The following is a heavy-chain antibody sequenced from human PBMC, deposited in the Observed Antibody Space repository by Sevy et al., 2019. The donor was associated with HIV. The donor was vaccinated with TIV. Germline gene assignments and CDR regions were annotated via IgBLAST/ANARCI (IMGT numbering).Heavy chain of an antibody. CDR3: ARHQRRVSATGFDY. D-gene: IGHD6-13*01. CDR1: GFTFSNYN. CDR2: ITFSSNTI. J-gene: IGHJ4*02. V-gene: IGHV3-48*01. Sequence: GGSLRLSCAASGFTFSNYNMDWVRQAPGKGLEWVSYITFSSNTIYYADSVKGRFTISRDNAKKSLYLQMNSLRAEDTAVYYCARHQRRVSATGFDYWGQGTLVTVSS.